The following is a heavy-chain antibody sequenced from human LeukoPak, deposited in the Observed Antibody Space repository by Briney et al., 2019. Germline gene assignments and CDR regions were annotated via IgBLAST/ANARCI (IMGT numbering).Heavy chain of an antibody. D-gene: IGHD2-21*02. CDR1: GYTFTSYY. Sequence: ASVKVSCKASGYTFTSYYMHWVRQAPGQGLEWMGIINPSGGSTSYAQKFQGRVTMTRDMSTSTVYMELSSLRSEDTAVYYCARSDGTGAAFDIWGQGTMVTVSS. V-gene: IGHV1-46*01. CDR2: INPSGGST. CDR3: ARSDGTGAAFDI. J-gene: IGHJ3*02.